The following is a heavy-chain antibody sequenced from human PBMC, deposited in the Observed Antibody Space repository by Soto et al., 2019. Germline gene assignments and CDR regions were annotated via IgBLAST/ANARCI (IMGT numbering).Heavy chain of an antibody. CDR1: GFTFSSYA. J-gene: IGHJ4*02. CDR2: ISGTGGST. CDR3: AKAGAYSYFDY. Sequence: EVQLLESGGGLVQPGGSLRLSCAASGFTFSSYAMNWVGQAPGKGVEWVSAISGTGGSTYYPDSVKGRFTISRVNCRNTLYLEMNSLRAEDTAVYYCAKAGAYSYFDYWGQGTPVTVSS. V-gene: IGHV3-23*01. D-gene: IGHD2-21*01.